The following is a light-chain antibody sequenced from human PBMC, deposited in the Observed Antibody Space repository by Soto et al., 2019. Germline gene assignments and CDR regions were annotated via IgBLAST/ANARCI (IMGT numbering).Light chain of an antibody. CDR3: QQYGT. CDR1: QSISSW. V-gene: IGKV1-5*01. J-gene: IGKJ2*01. CDR2: DAS. Sequence: DIQMTQSPSTLSASVGDRVTITCRASQSISSWLAWYQQKPGKAPKLLIYDASSLESGVPSRFSGSGSGTEFTLTISSLQPEDFATYYCQQYGTFGQGTKLEIK.